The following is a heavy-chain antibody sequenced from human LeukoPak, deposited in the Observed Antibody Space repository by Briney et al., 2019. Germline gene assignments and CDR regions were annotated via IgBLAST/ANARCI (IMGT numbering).Heavy chain of an antibody. D-gene: IGHD3-3*01. CDR2: IRSKANSYAT. CDR3: AKLSAYYDFWSGFRSTPEGWFDP. Sequence: GGSLRLSCAASGFTFSGSAMHWVRQASGKGLEWVGRIRSKANSYATAYAASVKGRFTISRDNSKNTLYLQMNSLRAEDTAVYYCAKLSAYYDFWSGFRSTPEGWFDPWGQGTLVTVSS. V-gene: IGHV3-73*01. CDR1: GFTFSGSA. J-gene: IGHJ5*02.